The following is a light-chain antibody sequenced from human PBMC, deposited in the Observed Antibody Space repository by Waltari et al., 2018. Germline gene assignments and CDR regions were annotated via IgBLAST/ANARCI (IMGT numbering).Light chain of an antibody. Sequence: EIVMTQSPATLSVSPGATATLSCRASQSVINNLAWYQQKPGQAPRLLIYGASTRATGIPCRFSGSGSGTEFTLTISSTQSEDLAVYYCQQYSNWPLFFGPGTKVDIK. CDR3: QQYSNWPLF. J-gene: IGKJ3*01. CDR1: QSVINN. CDR2: GAS. V-gene: IGKV3-15*01.